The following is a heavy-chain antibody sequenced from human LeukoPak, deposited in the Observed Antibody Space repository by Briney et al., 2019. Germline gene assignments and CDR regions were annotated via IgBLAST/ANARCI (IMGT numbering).Heavy chain of an antibody. J-gene: IGHJ5*02. CDR2: INHSGST. V-gene: IGHV4-34*01. CDR3: ARGRGYCSSTSCRINWFDP. Sequence: PSETLSLTCAVYGGSFSGYYWSWIRQPPGKGLEWIGEINHSGSTNYNPSLKSRVTISVDTSKNQFSLKLSSVTAADTAVYYCARGRGYCSSTSCRINWFDPWGQGTLVTVFS. D-gene: IGHD2-2*01. CDR1: GGSFSGYY.